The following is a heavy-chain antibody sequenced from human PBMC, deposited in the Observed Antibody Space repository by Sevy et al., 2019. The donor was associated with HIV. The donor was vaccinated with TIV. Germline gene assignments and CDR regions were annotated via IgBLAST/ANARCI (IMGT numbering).Heavy chain of an antibody. J-gene: IGHJ4*02. D-gene: IGHD2-15*01. Sequence: ASVKVSCKASGYTFSSYSINWVRQAPGQGLEWMGWISAHNGDTNYVQKLQGRVTVITDTSTTTAYMELRSLTSDDTAVYYCARAYCSSGSCYSLAYWGQGTLVTVSS. CDR2: ISAHNGDT. CDR1: GYTFSSYS. CDR3: ARAYCSSGSCYSLAY. V-gene: IGHV1-18*01.